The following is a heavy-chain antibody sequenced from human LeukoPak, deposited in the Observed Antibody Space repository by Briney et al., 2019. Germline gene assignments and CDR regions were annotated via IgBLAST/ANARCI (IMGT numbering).Heavy chain of an antibody. Sequence: PSETLSLTCTVSGGSISSGDYYWSWIRQPPGKGLEWIGSIFYGGSSYYSPSLKSRVTIIADTSKNQISLKLSSVTAADTAVYFCARAYYGSGSPLYGMDVWGQGTTVTVFS. CDR2: IFYGGSS. V-gene: IGHV4-39*07. J-gene: IGHJ6*02. CDR1: GGSISSGDYY. CDR3: ARAYYGSGSPLYGMDV. D-gene: IGHD3-10*01.